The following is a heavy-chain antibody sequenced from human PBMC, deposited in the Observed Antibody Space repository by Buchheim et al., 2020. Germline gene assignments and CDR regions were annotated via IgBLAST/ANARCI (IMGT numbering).Heavy chain of an antibody. Sequence: EVQLVESGGGLVQPGGSLRLSCEVSEFLFSVYWLHWVRQAPGKGLVWVSRINGDGNNTTYADSVTGRFTITSDSAKHKVYLEMNSLRVEDTAVYYCASTTYSGDRYYYYGMDVWAQGTT. D-gene: IGHD5-12*01. J-gene: IGHJ6*01. V-gene: IGHV3-74*03. CDR2: INGDGNNT. CDR3: ASTTYSGDRYYYYGMDV. CDR1: EFLFSVYW.